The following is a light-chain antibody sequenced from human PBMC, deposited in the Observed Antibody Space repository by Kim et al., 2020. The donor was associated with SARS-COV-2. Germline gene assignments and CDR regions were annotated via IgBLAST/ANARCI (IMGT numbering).Light chain of an antibody. CDR2: DVS. CDR1: QNIISG. Sequence: SGFLRNRVTLTCPARQNIISGLAWFQQKAEKAPKSLIYDVSTLQSGVPSRFSGSGSGTEFTLTISSLQPEDFATYHCQQYASYPYTFGPGTKLEI. CDR3: QQYASYPYT. V-gene: IGKV1D-16*02. J-gene: IGKJ2*01.